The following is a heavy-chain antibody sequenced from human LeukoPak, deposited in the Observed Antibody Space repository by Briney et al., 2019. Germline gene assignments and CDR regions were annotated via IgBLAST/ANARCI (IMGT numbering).Heavy chain of an antibody. V-gene: IGHV4-59*08. Sequence: PSETLSLTCTVSGGSISSYYWSWIRQPPGKGLEWIGYIYYSGSTNYNPSLKSRVTISVDTSKNQFSLKLSSVTAADTAVYYCGRAMDRLVIDAFDIWAKGQWSPSLQ. CDR2: IYYSGST. CDR3: GRAMDRLVIDAFDI. D-gene: IGHD3-9*01. CDR1: GGSISSYY. J-gene: IGHJ3*02.